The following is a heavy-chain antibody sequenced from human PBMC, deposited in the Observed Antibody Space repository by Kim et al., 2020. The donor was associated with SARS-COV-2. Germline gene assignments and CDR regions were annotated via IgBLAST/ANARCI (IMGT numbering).Heavy chain of an antibody. Sequence: SETLSLTCTVSGGSISSYYWSWIRQPPGKGLEWIGYIYYSGSTNYNPSLKSRVTISVDTSKNQFSLKLSSVTAADTAVYYCARERSRGDYWLGYWYFDLWGRGTLVTVSS. CDR2: IYYSGST. V-gene: IGHV4-59*01. D-gene: IGHD4-17*01. CDR1: GGSISSYY. J-gene: IGHJ2*01. CDR3: ARERSRGDYWLGYWYFDL.